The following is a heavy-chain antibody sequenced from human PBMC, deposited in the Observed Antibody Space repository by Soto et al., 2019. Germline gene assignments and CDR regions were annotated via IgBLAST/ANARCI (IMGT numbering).Heavy chain of an antibody. J-gene: IGHJ5*02. CDR2: ISSSSSTI. CDR3: ARHPDRRAQIAWFDP. CDR1: GFTFSSYS. Sequence: EVQLVESGGGLVQPGGSLRLSCAASGFTFSSYSMNWVRQAPGKGLEWVAYISSSSSTIYYADSVKGRFTISRDNAKNSLYLQMNSLRAEDTAVYYCARHPDRRAQIAWFDPWGQGTLVTVSS. V-gene: IGHV3-48*01.